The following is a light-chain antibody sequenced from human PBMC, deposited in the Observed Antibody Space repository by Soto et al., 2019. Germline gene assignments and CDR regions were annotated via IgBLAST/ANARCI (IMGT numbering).Light chain of an antibody. J-gene: IGKJ2*01. CDR2: DAS. CDR1: QTVSSH. V-gene: IGKV3-11*01. CDR3: QQRSNWPPGYT. Sequence: EIVLTQSPATLSLYPGERATLSCRASQTVSSHLAWYQQKPGQAPRLLIYDASNRATGIPARFSGSGSGTDFTLTISSLEPEDFAVYYCQQRSNWPPGYTFGLGTKVEIK.